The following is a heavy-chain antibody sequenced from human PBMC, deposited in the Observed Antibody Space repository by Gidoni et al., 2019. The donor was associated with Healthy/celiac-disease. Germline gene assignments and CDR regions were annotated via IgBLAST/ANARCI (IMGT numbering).Heavy chain of an antibody. CDR3: ARDLHDYGDSPGGY. D-gene: IGHD4-17*01. Sequence: EVQLVESGGGLIQPGGSLRLSCAASGFPVSSNYMSWVRQAPGKGLEWVSVIYSGGSTYYADSVKGRFTISRDNSKNTLYLQMNSLRAEDTAVYYCARDLHDYGDSPGGYWGQGTLVTVSS. CDR1: GFPVSSNY. CDR2: IYSGGST. J-gene: IGHJ4*02. V-gene: IGHV3-53*01.